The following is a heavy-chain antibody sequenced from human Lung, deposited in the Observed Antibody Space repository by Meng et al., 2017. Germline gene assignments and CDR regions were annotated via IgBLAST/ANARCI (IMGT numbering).Heavy chain of an antibody. CDR3: TNDRLNH. D-gene: IGHD1-1*01. V-gene: IGHV3-74*01. CDR2: INRDGTKP. CDR1: GFTFTDHW. Sequence: EVQLVESGVVLVPPGGSLRLSCAASGFTFTDHWMHWVRQGPGKGLVWVSRINRDGTKPTYADSVKGQFTISRDNAKNTLYLQMNNLRAEDTAFYYCTNDRLNHWGQGALVTVSS. J-gene: IGHJ1*01.